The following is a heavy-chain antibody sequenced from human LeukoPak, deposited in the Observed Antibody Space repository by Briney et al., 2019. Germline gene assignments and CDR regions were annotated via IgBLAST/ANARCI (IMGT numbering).Heavy chain of an antibody. Sequence: KPSETLSLTCSVSGYSIGSGHYWGWIRQPPGKGLEWIGSMYQTGSSYYNPSLKSRVTISLDTSKNQVSLKLTFVTAADTAFYFCARENVVAQGTFDYWGQGTLVTVSS. CDR1: GYSIGSGHY. CDR2: MYQTGSS. J-gene: IGHJ4*02. V-gene: IGHV4-38-2*02. CDR3: ARENVVAQGTFDY. D-gene: IGHD2-21*01.